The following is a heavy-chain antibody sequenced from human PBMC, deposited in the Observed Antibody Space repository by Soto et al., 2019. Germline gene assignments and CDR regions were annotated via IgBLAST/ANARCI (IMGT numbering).Heavy chain of an antibody. CDR1: GGSISSYY. CDR2: IYYSGST. D-gene: IGHD3-22*01. J-gene: IGHJ4*02. Sequence: SETLSLTCTVSGGSISSYYWSWIRQPPGKGLEWIGYIYYSGSTNYNPSLKSRVTISVDTSKNQFSLKLSSVTAADTAVYYCARWYYYDSSGYYLDYWGQGTLVTVS. V-gene: IGHV4-59*01. CDR3: ARWYYYDSSGYYLDY.